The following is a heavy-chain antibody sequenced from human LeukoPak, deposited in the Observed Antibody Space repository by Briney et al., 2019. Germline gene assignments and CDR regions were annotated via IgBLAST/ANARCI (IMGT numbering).Heavy chain of an antibody. CDR3: ARTRNSNNYYYYMDV. Sequence: SETLSLICTVSGGSISDSYWIWIRQPPGTGLESIVYIHYSGSTYYNVSLKSRVTISVDTSKNRFFLKLTSVTAADTAVYYCARTRNSNNYYYYMDVWGKGTTVPVSS. V-gene: IGHV4-59*06. J-gene: IGHJ6*03. D-gene: IGHD1-1*01. CDR2: IHYSGST. CDR1: GGSISDSY.